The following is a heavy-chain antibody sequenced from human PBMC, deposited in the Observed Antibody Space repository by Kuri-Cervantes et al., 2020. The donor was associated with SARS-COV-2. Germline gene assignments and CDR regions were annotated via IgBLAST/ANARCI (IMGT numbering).Heavy chain of an antibody. CDR2: ISSSSIYI. D-gene: IGHD1-26*01. CDR1: AFTFSTYS. Sequence: GRSLRPSCPPSAFTFSTYSMNWVRQPPGEGVGWVSSISSSSIYIYYADSVKGRFTISRDNAKNSLYLQMTSLRAEDMAVYYCARVHKAGATYYYYYMDVWGKGTTVTVSS. CDR3: ARVHKAGATYYYYYMDV. V-gene: IGHV3-21*01. J-gene: IGHJ6*03.